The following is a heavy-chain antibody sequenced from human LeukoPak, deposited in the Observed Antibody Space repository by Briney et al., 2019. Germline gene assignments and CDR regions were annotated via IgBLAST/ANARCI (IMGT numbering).Heavy chain of an antibody. CDR3: ARMDLGYCSGGSCYSAWVYYYGMDV. J-gene: IGHJ6*02. V-gene: IGHV3-7*03. Sequence: GESLRLSCAASGFTFSSYWMSWVRQAPGKGLEWVANIKQDGSEKYYVDSVKGRFTISRDNAKNSLYLQMNSLRAEDTAVYYCARMDLGYCSGGSCYSAWVYYYGMDVWGQGTTVTVSS. CDR2: IKQDGSEK. D-gene: IGHD2-15*01. CDR1: GFTFSSYW.